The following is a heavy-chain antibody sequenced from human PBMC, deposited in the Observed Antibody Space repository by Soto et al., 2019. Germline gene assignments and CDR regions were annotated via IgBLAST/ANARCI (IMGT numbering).Heavy chain of an antibody. Sequence: GGSLRLSCAASGFTFSSYGMHWVRQAPGKGLEWVAVISYDGSNKYYADSVKGRFTISRDNSKNTLYLQMNSLRAEDTAVYYCAKVLDIVVVVAPPRLNYYYYGMDVWGQGTTVTVSS. J-gene: IGHJ6*02. CDR1: GFTFSSYG. CDR2: ISYDGSNK. D-gene: IGHD2-15*01. V-gene: IGHV3-30*18. CDR3: AKVLDIVVVVAPPRLNYYYYGMDV.